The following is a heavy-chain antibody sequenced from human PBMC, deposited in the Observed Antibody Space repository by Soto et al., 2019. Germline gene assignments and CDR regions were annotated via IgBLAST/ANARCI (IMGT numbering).Heavy chain of an antibody. CDR1: GYTFTSYA. CDR2: INAGNGNT. D-gene: IGHD6-6*01. J-gene: IGHJ5*02. Sequence: ASVKVSCKASGYTFTSYAMHWVSQAPGQRLEWMGWINAGNGNTKYSQKFQGRVTITRDTSASTAYMELSSLRSEDTAVYYCARVLVAARPQYKWLDPWGQGTLVTVS. V-gene: IGHV1-3*01. CDR3: ARVLVAARPQYKWLDP.